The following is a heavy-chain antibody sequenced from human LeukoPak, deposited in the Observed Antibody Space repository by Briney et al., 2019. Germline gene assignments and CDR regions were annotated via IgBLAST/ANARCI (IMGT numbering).Heavy chain of an antibody. CDR3: ARAVRGVDINWFDP. D-gene: IGHD3-10*01. Sequence: SETLSLTCTVSGGRINNHYWTWIRQPPGKGLEWLGYIYYSGTTNYNPSLRSRVTISIDTSKNQFSLKLSSVTAADTAVYYCARAVRGVDINWFDPWGQGTLVTVSS. J-gene: IGHJ5*02. CDR1: GGRINNHY. CDR2: IYYSGTT. V-gene: IGHV4-59*11.